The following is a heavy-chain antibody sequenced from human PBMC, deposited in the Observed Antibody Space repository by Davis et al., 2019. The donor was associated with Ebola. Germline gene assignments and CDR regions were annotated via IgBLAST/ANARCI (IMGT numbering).Heavy chain of an antibody. V-gene: IGHV4-34*01. CDR1: GGSFSGYY. Sequence: SQTLSLTCAVYGGSFSGYYWSWIRQPPGKGLEWIGEINHSGSTNYNPSLKGRVTISVDTSKNQFSLKLSSVTAADTAVYYCARVYCSGGTCYSAYYYGMDVWGQGTTVTVSS. CDR3: ARVYCSGGTCYSAYYYGMDV. J-gene: IGHJ6*02. D-gene: IGHD2-15*01. CDR2: INHSGST.